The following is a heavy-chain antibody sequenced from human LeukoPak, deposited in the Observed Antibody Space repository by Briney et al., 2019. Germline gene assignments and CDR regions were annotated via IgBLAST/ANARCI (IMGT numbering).Heavy chain of an antibody. Sequence: ASVKVSCKASGYAFTGYYMHWVRQAPGQGLEWMGWINPNSGDTNYAQKFQGRVTMTRDTSISTAYMELSRLGSDDTAVYYCARGVPPSYSSAWYVNYWGQGTLVTVSS. CDR2: INPNSGDT. CDR1: GYAFTGYY. CDR3: ARGVPPSYSSAWYVNY. D-gene: IGHD6-19*01. V-gene: IGHV1-2*02. J-gene: IGHJ4*02.